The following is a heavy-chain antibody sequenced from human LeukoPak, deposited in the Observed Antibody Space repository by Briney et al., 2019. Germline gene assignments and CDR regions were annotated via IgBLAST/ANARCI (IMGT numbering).Heavy chain of an antibody. J-gene: IGHJ4*02. CDR3: ARGLGVPAETTTLFDY. D-gene: IGHD2-2*01. CDR1: GYTFTSYG. V-gene: IGHV1-2*02. Sequence: ASVKVSCKASGYTFTSYGISWVRQAPGQGLEWLAWINPNSGGTNYAQNFQGRVIMTRDTSISTAYMELTRLRSDDTAVYYCARGLGVPAETTTLFDYWGQGTLVTVSS. CDR2: INPNSGGT.